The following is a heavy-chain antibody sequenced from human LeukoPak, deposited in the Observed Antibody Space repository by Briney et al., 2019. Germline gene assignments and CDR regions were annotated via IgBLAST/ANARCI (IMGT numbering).Heavy chain of an antibody. Sequence: ASVKVSCTASGGTFSSYAISWVRQAPGQGLEWMGGIIPIFGTANYAQKFQGRVTITADKSTSTAYMELSSLRSEDTAVYYCAREARGPSRKFSLAGYDSSGYYKGGPGYYYYMDVWGKGTTVTVSS. CDR2: IIPIFGTA. V-gene: IGHV1-69*06. D-gene: IGHD3-22*01. CDR1: GGTFSSYA. CDR3: AREARGPSRKFSLAGYDSSGYYKGGPGYYYYMDV. J-gene: IGHJ6*03.